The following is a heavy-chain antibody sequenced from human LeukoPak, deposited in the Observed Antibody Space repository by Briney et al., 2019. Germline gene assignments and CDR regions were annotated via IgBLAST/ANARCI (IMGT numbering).Heavy chain of an antibody. D-gene: IGHD2-2*01. J-gene: IGHJ4*02. CDR2: IYYSGGT. V-gene: IGHV4-59*01. CDR3: ARVGPNCIGTNCYLDY. Sequence: KPSETLSLTCSVSGDSMSDYYWSWVRQPPGKGLEWIGYIYYSGGTNYNPSLKSRVTISVDTSKNQFSLNLSSVTAADTAVYYCARVGPNCIGTNCYLDYWGQGTLVTVSS. CDR1: GDSMSDYY.